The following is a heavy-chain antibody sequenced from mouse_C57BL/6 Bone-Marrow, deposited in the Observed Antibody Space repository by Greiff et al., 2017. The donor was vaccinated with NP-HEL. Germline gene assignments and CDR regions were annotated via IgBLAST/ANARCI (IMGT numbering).Heavy chain of an antibody. J-gene: IGHJ2*01. CDR2: IYPRSGNT. V-gene: IGHV1-81*01. CDR1: GYTFTSSG. CDR3: ANRQLRHLDY. Sequence: VTLHQSGAVLARPGASVKLSCTASGYTFTSSGISWVQQRTGQGLEWIGEIYPRSGNTYYNEKFKGKATLTADKSSSTAYMELRSLTSEDSAVYFCANRQLRHLDYWGQGTTLTVSS. D-gene: IGHD3-2*02.